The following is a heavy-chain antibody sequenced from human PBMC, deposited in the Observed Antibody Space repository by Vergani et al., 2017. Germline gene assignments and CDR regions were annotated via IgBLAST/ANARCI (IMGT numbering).Heavy chain of an antibody. Sequence: EVQLVESGGGLVKPGGSLRLSCAASGFTFSSYSMNWVRQAPGKGLEWVSSISSSSSYIYYADSVKGRFTISIDNAKNSLYLQMNRLRAEDTAVYYCARGKYGDPFDYWGQGTLVTVSS. CDR2: ISSSSSYI. J-gene: IGHJ4*02. D-gene: IGHD4-17*01. CDR1: GFTFSSYS. V-gene: IGHV3-21*01. CDR3: ARGKYGDPFDY.